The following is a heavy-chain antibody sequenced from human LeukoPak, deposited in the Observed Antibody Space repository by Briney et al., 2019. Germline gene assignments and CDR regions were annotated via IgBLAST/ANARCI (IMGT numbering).Heavy chain of an antibody. CDR3: ARDRRYSSSWDPNHPPYYYYGMDV. CDR1: GFTFSSYW. D-gene: IGHD6-13*01. Sequence: PGGSLRLSCAASGFTFSSYWMSWVRQAPGKGLEWVANIKQDGSEKYYVDSVKGRFTISRDNAKNSLYLQMNSLRAEDTAVYYCARDRRYSSSWDPNHPPYYYYGMDVWGQGTTVTVSS. V-gene: IGHV3-7*03. J-gene: IGHJ6*02. CDR2: IKQDGSEK.